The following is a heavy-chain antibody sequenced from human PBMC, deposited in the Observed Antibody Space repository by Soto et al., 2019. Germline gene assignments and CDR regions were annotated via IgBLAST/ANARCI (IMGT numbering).Heavy chain of an antibody. J-gene: IGHJ6*02. CDR2: IYYSGST. V-gene: IGHV4-39*01. D-gene: IGHD6-25*01. CDR1: GGSISSYY. Sequence: SETLSLTCTVSGGSISSYYWGWIRQPPGKGLEWIGSIYYSGSTYYNPSLKSRVTISVDTSKNQFSLKLSSVTAADTAVYYCARLDFMSGCIYGMDVWGQGTTVTVSS. CDR3: ARLDFMSGCIYGMDV.